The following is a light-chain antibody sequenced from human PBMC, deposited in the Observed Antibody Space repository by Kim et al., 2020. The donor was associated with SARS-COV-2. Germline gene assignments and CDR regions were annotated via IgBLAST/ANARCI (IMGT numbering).Light chain of an antibody. CDR2: VNSDGSH. J-gene: IGLJ2*01. CDR1: SGHSSYA. Sequence: QLVLTQSPSASASLGASVKFTCTLSSGHSSYAITWHQQQPERGPRYLMKVNSDGSHTKGDGIPDRFSGSSSGAERYLTISSLQSEDEADYYCQTWGTGIQVFGGGTQLTVL. CDR3: QTWGTGIQV. V-gene: IGLV4-69*01.